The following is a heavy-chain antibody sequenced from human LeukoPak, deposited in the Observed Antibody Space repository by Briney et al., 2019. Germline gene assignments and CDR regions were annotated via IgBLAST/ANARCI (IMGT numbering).Heavy chain of an antibody. CDR1: GYTFTSYA. J-gene: IGHJ4*02. CDR3: ASGSLGGYYDSSGYYFDY. V-gene: IGHV1-3*01. CDR2: INAGNGNT. Sequence: ASVKVSCKASGYTFTSYAMHWVRQAPGQRLEWMGWINAGNGNTKYSQKFQGRVTITRDTSASTAYMELSSLRSEDTAVYYCASGSLGGYYDSSGYYFDYWGQGTLVTVSS. D-gene: IGHD3-22*01.